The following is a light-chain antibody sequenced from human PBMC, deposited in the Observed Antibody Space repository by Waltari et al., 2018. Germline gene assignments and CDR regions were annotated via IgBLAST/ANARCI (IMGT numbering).Light chain of an antibody. J-gene: IGLJ2*01. Sequence: QSALTQPASVSGSPGQSLTISCTCTSIDVGGYTYVSWYQQHPGKAPKLMIYDVSNRPSGVSNRFSGSKSGNTASLTISGLQAEDEADYYCSSYTSSSHVVFGGGTKLTVL. CDR1: SIDVGGYTY. V-gene: IGLV2-14*01. CDR3: SSYTSSSHVV. CDR2: DVS.